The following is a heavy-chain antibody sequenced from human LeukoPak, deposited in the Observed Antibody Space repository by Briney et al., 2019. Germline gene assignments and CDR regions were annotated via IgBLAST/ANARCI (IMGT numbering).Heavy chain of an antibody. CDR1: GFTFNTYS. CDR2: LSFDGDEK. D-gene: IGHD2-2*01. J-gene: IGHJ5*02. Sequence: PGGSPRLSCAASGFTFNTYSMHWVRQAPGKGLEWVAVLSFDGDEKHYADSVKGRFTISRDNAKNTLNLQMNSLRAEDTAVYYCARESSLGGFDPWGQGTLVTVSS. V-gene: IGHV3-30-3*01. CDR3: ARESSLGGFDP.